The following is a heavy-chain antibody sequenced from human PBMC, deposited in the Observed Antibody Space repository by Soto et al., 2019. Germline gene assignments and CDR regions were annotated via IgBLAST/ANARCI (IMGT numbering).Heavy chain of an antibody. V-gene: IGHV4-31*03. CDR3: ATALLRENWFDP. CDR1: GGSISSGGYY. CDR2: IYYSGST. Sequence: SETLSLTCTVSGGSISSGGYYWSWIRQHPGKGLEWIGYIYYSGSTYYNPSLKSRVTISVDTSKNQFSLKLSSVTTADTAVYYCATALLRENWFDPWGQGTLVTVSS. J-gene: IGHJ5*02. D-gene: IGHD3-3*01.